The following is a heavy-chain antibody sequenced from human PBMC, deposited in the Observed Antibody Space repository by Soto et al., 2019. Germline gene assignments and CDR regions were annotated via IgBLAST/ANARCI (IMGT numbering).Heavy chain of an antibody. CDR2: LPSSGST. V-gene: IGHV4-4*07. Sequence: QVQLQESGPGLVKPSETLSLTCTVSGDSIRAHYWSGIRQAAGKGLEWIGRLPSSGSTDYNPSLKSRVTMSADTSRNQFSLKLASLTAADTAVYYCARGRARVPTVRGLILQFSYFDPWGQGTLVTVSS. D-gene: IGHD3-10*01. J-gene: IGHJ5*02. CDR3: ARGRARVPTVRGLILQFSYFDP. CDR1: GDSIRAHY.